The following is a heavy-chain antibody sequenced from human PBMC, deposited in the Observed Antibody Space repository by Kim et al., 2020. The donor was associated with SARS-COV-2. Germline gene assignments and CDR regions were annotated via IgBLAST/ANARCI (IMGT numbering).Heavy chain of an antibody. D-gene: IGHD3-22*01. V-gene: IGHV3-11*05. CDR1: GFTFSDYY. J-gene: IGHJ4*02. CDR3: ARGKPSRITMIVVDHQFDY. CDR2: ISSSSSYT. Sequence: LSLTCAASGFTFSDYYMSWIRQAPGKGLEWVSYISSSSSYTNYADSVKGRFTISRDNAKNSLYLQMNSLRAEDTAVYYCARGKPSRITMIVVDHQFDYWGQGTLVTVSS.